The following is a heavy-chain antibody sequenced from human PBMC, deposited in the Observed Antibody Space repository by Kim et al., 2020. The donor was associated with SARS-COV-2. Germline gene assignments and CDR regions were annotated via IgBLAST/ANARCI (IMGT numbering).Heavy chain of an antibody. CDR3: ARGPQWDIPLDY. V-gene: IGHV4-4*07. J-gene: IGHJ4*02. Sequence: IYTPSLNSRVTMSVDTSKNQFSLKLSSVTAADTAVYYCARGPQWDIPLDYWGQGALVTVSS. D-gene: IGHD1-26*01.